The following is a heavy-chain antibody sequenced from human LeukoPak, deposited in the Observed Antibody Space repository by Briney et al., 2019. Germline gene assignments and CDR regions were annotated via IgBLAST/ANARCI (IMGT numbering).Heavy chain of an antibody. V-gene: IGHV3-23*01. J-gene: IGHJ4*02. Sequence: GGSLRLSCAASGFTFSSYAMSWVRQAPGKGLEWVSAISGSGGSTYYADSVKGRFTVSREDAKNSLYLQMNSLRAGDTAVYYCVRESRGYHYTYFDYWGQGSLVTVSS. D-gene: IGHD1-1*01. CDR1: GFTFSSYA. CDR3: VRESRGYHYTYFDY. CDR2: ISGSGGST.